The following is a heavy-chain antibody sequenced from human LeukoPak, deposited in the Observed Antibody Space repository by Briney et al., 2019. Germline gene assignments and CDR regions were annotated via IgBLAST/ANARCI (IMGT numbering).Heavy chain of an antibody. Sequence: SETLSLTCTVSGGSISSSSYSWGWIRQPPGKGLEWIGSIYYSGSTYYNPSLKRRVTISVDTSKNQFSLKLSSVTAADTAVYYCASLNVYYDSSGYYPSDAFDIWGQGTMVTVSS. J-gene: IGHJ3*02. CDR2: IYYSGST. CDR3: ASLNVYYDSSGYYPSDAFDI. CDR1: GGSISSSSYS. V-gene: IGHV4-39*01. D-gene: IGHD3-22*01.